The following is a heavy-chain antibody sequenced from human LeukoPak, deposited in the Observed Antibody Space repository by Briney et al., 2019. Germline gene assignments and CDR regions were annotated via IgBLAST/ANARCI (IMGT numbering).Heavy chain of an antibody. J-gene: IGHJ4*02. D-gene: IGHD3-16*02. V-gene: IGHV4-59*08. Sequence: SETLSLTCTVSGGSISSYYWSWIRQPPGKGLEWIGYIYYSGSTNYNPSLKSRVTISVDTSKNQFSLKLSSVTAADTAVYYCARQGDDYVWGSYRYTPFDYWGQGTLVTVSP. CDR2: IYYSGST. CDR3: ARQGDDYVWGSYRYTPFDY. CDR1: GGSISSYY.